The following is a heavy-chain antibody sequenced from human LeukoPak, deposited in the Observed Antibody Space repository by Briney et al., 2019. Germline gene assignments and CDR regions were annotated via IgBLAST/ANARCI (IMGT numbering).Heavy chain of an antibody. V-gene: IGHV3-23*01. CDR1: GFTFSSYA. CDR3: AKTDYGSCYFDY. CDR2: ISGSGGST. D-gene: IGHD4-17*01. J-gene: IGHJ4*02. Sequence: GGSLRLSCAASGFTFSSYAMSWVRQASGKGLEWVSAISGSGGSTYYADSVKGRFTISRDNSKNTLYLQMNSLRAEDTAVYYCAKTDYGSCYFDYWGQGTLVTVSS.